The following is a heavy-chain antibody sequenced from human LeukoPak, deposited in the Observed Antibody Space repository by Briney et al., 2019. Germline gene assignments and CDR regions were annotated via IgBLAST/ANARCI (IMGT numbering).Heavy chain of an antibody. V-gene: IGHV3-23*01. Sequence: GGSLRPSCEASGFTFSSFAMSWVRQPPGQGLEWVSAISYNSGNTYYADSVKGGFTISRDNSENTLNLQMNRLRAEDTALYYCSNGRTSSGTLQHDYWGQGTLVTVSS. CDR2: ISYNSGNT. CDR3: SNGRTSSGTLQHDY. J-gene: IGHJ4*02. D-gene: IGHD6-19*01. CDR1: GFTFSSFA.